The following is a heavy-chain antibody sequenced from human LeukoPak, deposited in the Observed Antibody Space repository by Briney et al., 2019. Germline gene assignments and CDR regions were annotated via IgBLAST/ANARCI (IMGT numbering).Heavy chain of an antibody. V-gene: IGHV1-18*01. D-gene: IGHD3-10*01. CDR3: ARGNYYGPGTYYKKKVDY. Sequence: ASVKVSCKASGYTFTSYGINWVRQAPGQGLEWMGWISAYNGNTNYAQKLQGRVTMTTDTSTSTAYMELRSLRSDDTAVYYCARGNYYGPGTYYKKKVDYWAREPWSPSPQ. J-gene: IGHJ4*02. CDR1: GYTFTSYG. CDR2: ISAYNGNT.